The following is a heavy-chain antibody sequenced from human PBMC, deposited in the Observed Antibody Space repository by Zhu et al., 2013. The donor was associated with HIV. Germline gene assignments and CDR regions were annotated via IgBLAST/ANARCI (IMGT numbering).Heavy chain of an antibody. CDR3: AIFTYYDILTGYYHYYYYGMDV. J-gene: IGHJ6*02. D-gene: IGHD3-9*01. Sequence: QVQLVQSGAEVKKPGASVKVSCKASGYTFTSYGISWVRQAPGQGLEWMGWISAYNGNTNYAQKLQGRVTMTTDTSTSTAYMELRSLRSDDTAVYYCAIFTYYDILTGYYHYYYYGMDVWGRRDHGHRLL. CDR1: GYTFTSYG. CDR2: ISAYNGNT. V-gene: IGHV1-18*01.